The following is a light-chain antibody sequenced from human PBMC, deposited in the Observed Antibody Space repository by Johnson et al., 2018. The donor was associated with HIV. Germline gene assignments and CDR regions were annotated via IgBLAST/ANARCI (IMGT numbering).Light chain of an antibody. CDR1: SSNFGNSY. V-gene: IGLV1-51*02. CDR3: ATWDTSLSTGGV. Sequence: QSVLTQPPSVSAAPGQRVTISCSGASSNFGNSYISWYQLLPGSPPKLLVFKNNERPSGIPDRFSGSNSGTSATLDITGLQTGDEADYYCATWDTSLSTGGVFGTGTKVTVL. CDR2: KNN. J-gene: IGLJ1*01.